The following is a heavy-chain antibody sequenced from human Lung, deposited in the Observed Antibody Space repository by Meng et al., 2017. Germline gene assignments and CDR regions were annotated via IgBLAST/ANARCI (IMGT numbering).Heavy chain of an antibody. CDR1: GGSFSDYY. CDR3: ARGPTTMAHDFDY. J-gene: IGHJ4*02. Sequence: QVQLHQWGPGRLNASEPLSLTCVVSGGSFSDYYWSWIRQPPGKGLEWIGEINHSGSTNYNPSLESRATISVDTSQNNLSLKLSSVTAADSAVYYCARGPTTMAHDFDYWGQGTLVTVSS. V-gene: IGHV4-34*01. D-gene: IGHD4-11*01. CDR2: INHSGST.